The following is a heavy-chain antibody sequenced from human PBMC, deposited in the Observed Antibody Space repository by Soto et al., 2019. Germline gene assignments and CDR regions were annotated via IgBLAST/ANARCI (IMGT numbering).Heavy chain of an antibody. V-gene: IGHV3-74*01. CDR3: VRDVMTKSCIN. D-gene: IGHD1-20*01. CDR1: GFIFSDYY. CDR2: ISGDGGRT. J-gene: IGHJ4*02. Sequence: EVQLVESGGGLVQPGGSLRLSCAASGFIFSDYYMHWVRQGPGKGLVWVSCISGDGGRTYYADSVKGRFTISRDNAKSTLYLQMSSLRGDDTAVYYCVRDVMTKSCINWGQGTLVAVSS.